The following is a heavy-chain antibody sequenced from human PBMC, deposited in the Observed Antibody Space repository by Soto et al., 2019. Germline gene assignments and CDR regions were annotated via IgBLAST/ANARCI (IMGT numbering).Heavy chain of an antibody. J-gene: IGHJ5*02. CDR2: ISYDGSNK. CDR3: ARDKEQQLVPGGWFDP. D-gene: IGHD6-13*01. Sequence: ESGGGVVQPGRSLRLSCAASGFTFSSYAMHWVRQAPGKGLEWVAVISYDGSNKYYADSVKGRFTISRDNSKNTLYLQMNSLRAEDTAVYYCARDKEQQLVPGGWFDPWGQGTLVTVSS. CDR1: GFTFSSYA. V-gene: IGHV3-30-3*01.